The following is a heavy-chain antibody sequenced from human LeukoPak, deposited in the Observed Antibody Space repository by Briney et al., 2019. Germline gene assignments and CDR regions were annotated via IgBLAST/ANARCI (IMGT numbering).Heavy chain of an antibody. CDR3: ARDLWSYGSGSYYNRKSLYYFDY. CDR2: ISSSSSTI. J-gene: IGHJ4*02. V-gene: IGHV3-48*04. D-gene: IGHD3-10*01. CDR1: GFTFSSYS. Sequence: PGGSLRLSCAASGFTFSSYSMNWVRQAPGKGLEWVSYISSSSSTIYYADSVKGRFTISRDNAKNSLYLQMNSLRAEDTAVYYCARDLWSYGSGSYYNRKSLYYFDYWGQGTLVTVSS.